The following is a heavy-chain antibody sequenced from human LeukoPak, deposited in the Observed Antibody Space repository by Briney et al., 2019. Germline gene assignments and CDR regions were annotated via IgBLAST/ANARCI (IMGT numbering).Heavy chain of an antibody. CDR3: AREIGPIQLHLWGSAFDY. CDR1: GYTFTNYY. Sequence: GASVKVSCKASGYTFTNYYIHWVRQAPGQGLEWMGIINPGGRSTSYAQKFQGRVTMTRDTSTSTVYMELSSLRSEDTAVYYCAREIGPIQLHLWGSAFDYWGQGTLVTASS. CDR2: INPGGRST. D-gene: IGHD5-24*01. J-gene: IGHJ4*02. V-gene: IGHV1-46*01.